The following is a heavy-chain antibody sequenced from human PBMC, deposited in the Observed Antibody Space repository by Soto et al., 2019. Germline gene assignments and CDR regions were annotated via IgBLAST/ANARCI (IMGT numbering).Heavy chain of an antibody. CDR3: AGVGTTYNYYYYGMDV. CDR1: GFTFSSYI. V-gene: IGHV3-30-3*01. D-gene: IGHD4-4*01. J-gene: IGHJ6*02. Sequence: QVQLVESGGSVVQPGRSLRLSCAASGFTFSSYIMHWVRQAPGKGLEWVALISYDGNNKYHADSVKGRFTISRDNSRNTLFLLLNSLRGEDTAVYYCAGVGTTYNYYYYGMDVWGQGNTVTVSS. CDR2: ISYDGNNK.